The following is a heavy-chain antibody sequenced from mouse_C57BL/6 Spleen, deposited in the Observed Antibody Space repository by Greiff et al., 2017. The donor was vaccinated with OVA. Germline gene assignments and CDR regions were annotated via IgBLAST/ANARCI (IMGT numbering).Heavy chain of an antibody. CDR2: IDPENGDT. V-gene: IGHV14-4*01. Sequence: EVQLQQSGAELVRPGASVKLSCTASGFNIKDDYMHWVKQRPEQGLEWIGWIDPENGDTEYASKFQGKATITADTSSHTAYLQLSSLTSEDTAVYYCTPGAWFAYWGQGTLVTVSA. CDR3: TPGAWFAY. J-gene: IGHJ3*01. CDR1: GFNIKDDY. D-gene: IGHD4-1*01.